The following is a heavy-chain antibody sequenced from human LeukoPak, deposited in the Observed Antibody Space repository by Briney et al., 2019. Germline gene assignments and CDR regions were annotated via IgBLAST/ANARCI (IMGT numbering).Heavy chain of an antibody. V-gene: IGHV3-21*01. CDR3: ATDRRSSGWYGFDY. D-gene: IGHD6-13*01. J-gene: IGHJ4*01. CDR1: GFTFSTYS. Sequence: TGGSLRLSCAASGFTFSTYSMNWVRQAPGKGLEWVSSITSPVGRIYYADSLKGRITISRDNARSTLYLQMNSLRAEDTAVYYCATDRRSSGWYGFDYWGQGILVTVSS. CDR2: ITSPVGRI.